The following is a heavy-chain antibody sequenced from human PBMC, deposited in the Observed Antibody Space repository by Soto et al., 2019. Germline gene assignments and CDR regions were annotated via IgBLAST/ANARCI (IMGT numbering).Heavy chain of an antibody. D-gene: IGHD6-13*01. J-gene: IGHJ6*02. CDR2: SSYGGSSK. Sequence: PGGSLRLSCAASGFTFSAFGMHWVRQAPGKGLEWVAISSYGGSSKYYGDSVQGRFTISRDNSRDTLYLQMNSLRAEDTAVYYWARDQGYSSSYYYYGMDVWGQGTTVTVSS. CDR3: ARDQGYSSSYYYYGMDV. CDR1: GFTFSAFG. V-gene: IGHV3-30*03.